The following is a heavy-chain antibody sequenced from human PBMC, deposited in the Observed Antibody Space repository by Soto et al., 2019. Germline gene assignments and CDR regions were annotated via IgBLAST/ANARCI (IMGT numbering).Heavy chain of an antibody. V-gene: IGHV1-18*01. Sequence: QVQLVQSGAEVKKPGASVKVSCKASGYTFTSSGISWVRQAPGQGLEWMGWISAYNGNTNYAQKLQGRVTMTTDTSTSTAYMELRSLRSDDTAVYYCARIGRRGGYDFYYYYYMDVWGKGTTVTVSS. CDR3: ARIGRRGGYDFYYYYYMDV. CDR2: ISAYNGNT. J-gene: IGHJ6*03. D-gene: IGHD5-12*01. CDR1: GYTFTSSG.